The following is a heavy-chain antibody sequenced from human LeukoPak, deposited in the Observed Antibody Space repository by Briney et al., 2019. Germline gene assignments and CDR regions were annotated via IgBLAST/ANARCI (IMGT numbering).Heavy chain of an antibody. Sequence: ASVKVSCKASGYTFTSYDINWVRQATGQGLEWMGWMNPNSGNTGYAQKFQGRVTMTRNTSISTAYMELSSLRSEDTAVYYCARGPEGYCSSTSHCYMGPFDIWGQGTMVTVSS. CDR2: MNPNSGNT. CDR1: GYTFTSYD. CDR3: ARGPEGYCSSTSHCYMGPFDI. V-gene: IGHV1-8*01. J-gene: IGHJ3*02. D-gene: IGHD2-2*01.